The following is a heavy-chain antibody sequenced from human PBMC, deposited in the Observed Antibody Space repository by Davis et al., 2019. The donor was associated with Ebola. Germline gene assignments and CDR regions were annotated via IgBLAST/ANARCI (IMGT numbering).Heavy chain of an antibody. D-gene: IGHD3-3*01. CDR1: GGSFSGYY. V-gene: IGHV4-34*01. J-gene: IGHJ6*03. CDR3: ARGRRGDFWSGYSYYYYMDV. CDR2: INHSGST. Sequence: SETLSLTCAVYGGSFSGYYWSWIRQPPGKGLEWIGEINHSGSTNYNPSLKSRVTISVDTSKNQFSLKLSSVTAADTAVYYCARGRRGDFWSGYSYYYYMDVWGKGTTVTVSS.